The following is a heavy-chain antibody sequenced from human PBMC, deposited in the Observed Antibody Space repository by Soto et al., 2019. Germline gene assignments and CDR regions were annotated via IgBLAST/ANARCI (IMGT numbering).Heavy chain of an antibody. J-gene: IGHJ4*02. Sequence: GEYLKISFKGSGYRFTNYWIAWVRQMPGKGLEWMGIIYPDNSAIRYSPSFEGQVTFAADKPISTAYLQSSSLRASDTAMYYCASAYCTGATCFYVWGQGTLVTVSS. CDR2: IYPDNSAI. V-gene: IGHV5-51*01. CDR3: ASAYCTGATCFYV. D-gene: IGHD2-8*02. CDR1: GYRFTNYW.